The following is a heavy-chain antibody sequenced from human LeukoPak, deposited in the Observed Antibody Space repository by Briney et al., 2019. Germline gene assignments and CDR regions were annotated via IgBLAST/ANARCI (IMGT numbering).Heavy chain of an antibody. CDR3: ARGDCSGGSCYSTFDY. V-gene: IGHV4-59*07. CDR1: GGSISSYY. D-gene: IGHD2-15*01. J-gene: IGHJ4*02. Sequence: SDTLSLTCTVSGGSISSYYWSWIRQPPGKGLEWIGYIYYSGSTNYNPSLKSRVTISVDTSKNQFSLKLSSVTAADTAVYYCARGDCSGGSCYSTFDYWGQGTLVTVSS. CDR2: IYYSGST.